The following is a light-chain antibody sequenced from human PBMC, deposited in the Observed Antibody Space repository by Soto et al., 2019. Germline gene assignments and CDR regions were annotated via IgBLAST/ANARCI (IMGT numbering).Light chain of an antibody. Sequence: DIVMTQSPDSLAVSLGERATINCKSSQSVLYRSKNKNNLAWYQQKPGQPPKLLIYWASTRESGVPDRFSGSGSGTDFTLTISSLQAEDVAVYYCQQHYSTPYTFGQGTKLEIK. CDR2: WAS. V-gene: IGKV4-1*01. CDR1: QSVLYRSKNKNN. CDR3: QQHYSTPYT. J-gene: IGKJ2*01.